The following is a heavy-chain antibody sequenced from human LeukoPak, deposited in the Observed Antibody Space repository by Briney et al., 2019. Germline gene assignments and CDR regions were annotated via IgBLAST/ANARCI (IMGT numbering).Heavy chain of an antibody. CDR3: ARDSKSVPSSTSCSFFDY. D-gene: IGHD2-2*01. V-gene: IGHV3-21*01. J-gene: IGHJ4*02. Sequence: GGSLRLSCAASGFSFSSFSMNWVRQAPGKGLEWVSYISGGSSFTYYVDSVKGRFTISRDNAKNSLYLQMNSLRAEDTAVYYCARDSKSVPSSTSCSFFDYWGQGTLVTVSS. CDR1: GFSFSSFS. CDR2: ISGGSSFT.